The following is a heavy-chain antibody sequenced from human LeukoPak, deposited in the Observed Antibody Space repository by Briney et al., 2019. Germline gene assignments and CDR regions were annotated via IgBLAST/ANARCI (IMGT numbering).Heavy chain of an antibody. CDR2: ISWNSGNI. V-gene: IGHV3-9*01. Sequence: PGGSLRLSCAASGFTFSSYAMSWVRQAPGKGLEWVSGISWNSGNIGYADSVKGRFTISRDNAKNSLYLQMNSLRAEDTALYYCTKDPSGDYYYYYMDVWGKGTTVTVSS. D-gene: IGHD3-10*01. J-gene: IGHJ6*03. CDR1: GFTFSSYA. CDR3: TKDPSGDYYYYYMDV.